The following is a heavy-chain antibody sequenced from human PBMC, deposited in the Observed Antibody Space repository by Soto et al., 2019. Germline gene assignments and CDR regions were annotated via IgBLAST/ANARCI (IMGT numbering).Heavy chain of an antibody. CDR3: ARLVDRNWYPFFFDY. D-gene: IGHD1-1*01. J-gene: IGHJ4*02. Sequence: SETLSLTCTVSGGSISSYYWSWIRQPPGKGLEWIGYIYYSGSINYSPSLKSRVSISVDTSKNQVSLKVHSVTAADTAVYYCARLVDRNWYPFFFDYWGQGTQVTVSS. CDR1: GGSISSYY. V-gene: IGHV4-59*01. CDR2: IYYSGSI.